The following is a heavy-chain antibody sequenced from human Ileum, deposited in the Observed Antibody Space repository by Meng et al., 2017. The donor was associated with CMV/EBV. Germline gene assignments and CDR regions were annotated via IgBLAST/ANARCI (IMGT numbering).Heavy chain of an antibody. Sequence: GESLKISCAASGFTFSSYAMHWVRQAPGKGLEWVAVISYDGSNKYYADSVKGRFTISRDNYKNTLYLQMNSLRAEDTAVYYCARLKGDPDYYYYGMDVWGQGTTVTVSS. D-gene: IGHD2-21*01. CDR2: ISYDGSNK. CDR1: GFTFSSYA. J-gene: IGHJ6*02. CDR3: ARLKGDPDYYYYGMDV. V-gene: IGHV3-30-3*01.